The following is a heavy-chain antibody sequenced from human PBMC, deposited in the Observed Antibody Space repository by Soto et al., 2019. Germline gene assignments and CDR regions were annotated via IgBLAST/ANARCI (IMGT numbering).Heavy chain of an antibody. Sequence: GGSLRLSCAASGFTFSSYGMHWVRQAPGKGLEWVAVIWYDGSNKYYADSVKGRFTISRDNSKNTLYLQMNSLRAEDTAVYYCARGGPGSLAVAGTRWAFWFDPWGQGTLVTVSS. CDR3: ARGGPGSLAVAGTRWAFWFDP. CDR1: GFTFSSYG. J-gene: IGHJ5*02. D-gene: IGHD6-19*01. CDR2: IWYDGSNK. V-gene: IGHV3-33*01.